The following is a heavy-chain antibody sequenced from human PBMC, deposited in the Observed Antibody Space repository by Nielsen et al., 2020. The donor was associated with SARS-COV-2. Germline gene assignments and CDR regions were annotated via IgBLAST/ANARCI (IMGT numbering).Heavy chain of an antibody. J-gene: IGHJ3*02. CDR2: IIPIFGTA. D-gene: IGHD3-3*01. V-gene: IGHV1-69*05. Sequence: VRQMPGKGLEWMGGIIPIFGTANYAQKLQGRVTMTTDTSTSTAYMELRSLRSDDTAVYYCARRESSYYDFWSGYDAFDIWGQGTMVTVSS. CDR3: ARRESSYYDFWSGYDAFDI.